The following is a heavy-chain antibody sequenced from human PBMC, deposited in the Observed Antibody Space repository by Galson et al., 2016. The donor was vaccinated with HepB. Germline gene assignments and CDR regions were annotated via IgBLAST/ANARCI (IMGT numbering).Heavy chain of an antibody. CDR1: GFTFSNAW. Sequence: SLRLSCAASGFTFSNAWMLWVRQAPGKGLEWVGRIKSKADGGTTDYAAPVKGRFTISRDDLKNMLYLQMNSLKTEDTAVYDCITGRGGSRWHEEGGDWGQGTLVTVSS. CDR2: IKSKADGGTT. V-gene: IGHV3-15*07. D-gene: IGHD6-13*01. J-gene: IGHJ4*02. CDR3: ITGRGGSRWHEEGGD.